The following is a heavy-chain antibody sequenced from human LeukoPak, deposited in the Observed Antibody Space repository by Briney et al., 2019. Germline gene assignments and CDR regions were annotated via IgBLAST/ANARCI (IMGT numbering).Heavy chain of an antibody. CDR3: ARGVTWFDP. CDR2: IKEDGSMQ. Sequence: GGSLRLSCAASGFTYSSFWMSWVRQARGKGLEWVAHIKEDGSMQSYVDSVKGRFTICRDNAKKSGYLQMNSLRAEDTAVYYCARGVTWFDPWGQGALVT. V-gene: IGHV3-7*04. D-gene: IGHD5/OR15-5a*01. CDR1: GFTYSSFW. J-gene: IGHJ5*02.